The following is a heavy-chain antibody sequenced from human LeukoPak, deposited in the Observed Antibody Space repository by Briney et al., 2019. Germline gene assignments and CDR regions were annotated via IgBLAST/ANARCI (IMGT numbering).Heavy chain of an antibody. J-gene: IGHJ4*02. CDR1: GGSFSGYY. CDR3: AGARGYSYGSTFDY. V-gene: IGHV4-34*01. D-gene: IGHD5-18*01. CDR2: INHSGST. Sequence: SETLSLTCAVYGGSFSGYYWSWIRQPPGKGLEWIGEINHSGSTNYNPSLKSRVTISVDTSKNQFSLKLSSVTAADTAVYYCAGARGYSYGSTFDYWGQGTLVTVSS.